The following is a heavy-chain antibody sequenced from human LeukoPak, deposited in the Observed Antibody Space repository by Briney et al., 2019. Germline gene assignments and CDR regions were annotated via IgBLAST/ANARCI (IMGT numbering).Heavy chain of an antibody. CDR1: GLTFSTYA. J-gene: IGHJ6*02. Sequence: GRSLRLSCATSGLTFSTYAMSCVRQAPGKGLQWVSAISGSGGSTYYADSVKGRFTISRDNSKNTLYLQMNSLRAEDTAVYYCAKTSYSVGMDVWGQGTTVTVSS. CDR3: AKTSYSVGMDV. CDR2: ISGSGGST. D-gene: IGHD2-21*01. V-gene: IGHV3-23*01.